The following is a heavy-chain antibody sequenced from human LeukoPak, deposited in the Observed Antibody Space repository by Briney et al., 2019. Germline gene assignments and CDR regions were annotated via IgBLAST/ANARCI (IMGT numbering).Heavy chain of an antibody. V-gene: IGHV3-21*01. Sequence: PGGSLRLSCAASGFTFSSYSMNWVRQAPGKGLEWVSSISSSSSYIYYADSVKGRFTISRDNAKNSLYLQMNSLRAEDTAVYYCARDRRYYDILTGYSEAAFDIWGQGTVVTVSS. CDR1: GFTFSSYS. J-gene: IGHJ3*02. CDR2: ISSSSSYI. CDR3: ARDRRYYDILTGYSEAAFDI. D-gene: IGHD3-9*01.